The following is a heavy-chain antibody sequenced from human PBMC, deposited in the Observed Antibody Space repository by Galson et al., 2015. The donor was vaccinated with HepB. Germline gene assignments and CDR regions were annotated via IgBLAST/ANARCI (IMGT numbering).Heavy chain of an antibody. D-gene: IGHD2-2*01. CDR3: ARRRLTSADAYYYGLDV. V-gene: IGHV3-21*01. Sequence: SLRLSCAASEFTFSTYSMNWVRQAPGKGLEWVSCIGTTASDIFYADSVKGRFTISRDDARNSLFLQMNSLRAEDTAVYYCARRRLTSADAYYYGLDVWGQGTTVTVSS. J-gene: IGHJ6*02. CDR2: IGTTASDI. CDR1: EFTFSTYS.